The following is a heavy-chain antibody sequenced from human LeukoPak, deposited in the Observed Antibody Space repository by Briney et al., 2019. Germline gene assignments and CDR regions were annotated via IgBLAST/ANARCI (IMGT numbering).Heavy chain of an antibody. CDR1: GGSFSGYY. J-gene: IGHJ5*02. CDR3: ARARAISWFDP. CDR2: INHSGST. D-gene: IGHD2/OR15-2a*01. V-gene: IGHV4-34*01. Sequence: SETLSLTCAVYGGSFSGYYWSWIRQPPGKGLEWIGEINHSGSTNYNPSLKSRVTISVDTSKSQFSLKLSSVTAADTAVYYCARARAISWFDPWGQGTLVTVSS.